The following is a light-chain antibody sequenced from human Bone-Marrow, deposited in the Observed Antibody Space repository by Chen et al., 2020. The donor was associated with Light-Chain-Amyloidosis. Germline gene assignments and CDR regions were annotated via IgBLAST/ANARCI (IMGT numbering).Light chain of an antibody. V-gene: IGLV2-14*01. CDR2: EVT. CDR1: IIVVGGVIH. Sequence: QSALTQPASVSGSPGQSFTLPCLGTIIVVGGVIHVSWYQQHPDKAPKLMIFEVTHRPSWVPERFSGSTSDNSASLPISGLQPEDEADYFRSSYTIPNTLVFGSGTRVTLL. J-gene: IGLJ1*01. CDR3: SSYTIPNTLV.